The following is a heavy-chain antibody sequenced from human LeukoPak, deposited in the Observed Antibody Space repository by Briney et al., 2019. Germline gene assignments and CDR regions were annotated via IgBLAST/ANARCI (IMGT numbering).Heavy chain of an antibody. CDR3: TRDGYGAGSYFPYALDI. CDR2: ISGIGGST. Sequence: GGSLRLSCAASGFTFSSYGMSWVRQAPGQGLEWVSAISGIGGSTYYAESVKGWFTLSRDNSKNTLFLQMNSLRAEDTAVYYCTRDGYGAGSYFPYALDIWGQGTMVTVSS. D-gene: IGHD3-10*01. V-gene: IGHV3-23*01. CDR1: GFTFSSYG. J-gene: IGHJ3*02.